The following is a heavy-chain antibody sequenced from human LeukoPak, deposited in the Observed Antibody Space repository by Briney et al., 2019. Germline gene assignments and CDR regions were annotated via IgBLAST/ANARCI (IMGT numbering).Heavy chain of an antibody. CDR1: GFTFSNYA. J-gene: IGHJ4*02. CDR2: ISHDGINT. V-gene: IGHV3-30*18. Sequence: GRSLRLSCAASGFTFSNYAMHWVRQDSGRGLDWVAVISHDGINTYYADSGKGRFTISRDNSKNTLYLQVNSLRVEDTAVYYCVKDQREAYRSGWSRDFDYWGQGTLVTVSS. D-gene: IGHD6-19*01. CDR3: VKDQREAYRSGWSRDFDY.